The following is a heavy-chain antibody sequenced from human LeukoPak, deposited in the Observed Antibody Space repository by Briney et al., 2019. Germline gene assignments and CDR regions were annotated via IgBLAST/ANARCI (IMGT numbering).Heavy chain of an antibody. J-gene: IGHJ4*01. D-gene: IGHD3-10*01. V-gene: IGHV3-23*01. CDR1: GFTFSDYA. Sequence: GGSLRLSCAASGFTFSDYAITWVRQAPGKGLEWVSAISGGGDSTYYADSVKGRFTISRDNSKNTLYLHLNSLRAEDTAVYYCAKRGRGFTRALYYWGHAILVTFSS. CDR3: AKRGRGFTRALYY. CDR2: ISGGGDST.